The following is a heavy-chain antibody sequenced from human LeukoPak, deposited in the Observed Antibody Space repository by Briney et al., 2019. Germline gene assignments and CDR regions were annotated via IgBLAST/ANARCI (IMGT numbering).Heavy chain of an antibody. Sequence: GGSLRLSCAASGFTFTTYWMSWVRQSPGKGLEWVANIKQDGSEKYYVDSVKGRFAISRDNAKHSLFLQMNALSVEDTAVYYCAKEARLTVVSPVAASWGQGIQVTVSS. CDR1: GFTFTTYW. D-gene: IGHD4-23*01. J-gene: IGHJ5*02. CDR2: IKQDGSEK. CDR3: AKEARLTVVSPVAAS. V-gene: IGHV3-7*01.